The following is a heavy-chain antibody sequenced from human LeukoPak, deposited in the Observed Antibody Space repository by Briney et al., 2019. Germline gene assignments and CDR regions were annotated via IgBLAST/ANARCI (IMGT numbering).Heavy chain of an antibody. CDR1: GFTFSSYS. J-gene: IGHJ6*02. D-gene: IGHD3-10*01. Sequence: GGSLRLSCAASGFTFSSYSMNWVRQAPGKGLEWVSSISSSSSYIYYADSVKGRFTISRDNAKNSLYLQMNSLRAEDTAVYYCASLLWFGELLPYYYYGMDVWGQGTLVTVSS. V-gene: IGHV3-21*01. CDR2: ISSSSSYI. CDR3: ASLLWFGELLPYYYYGMDV.